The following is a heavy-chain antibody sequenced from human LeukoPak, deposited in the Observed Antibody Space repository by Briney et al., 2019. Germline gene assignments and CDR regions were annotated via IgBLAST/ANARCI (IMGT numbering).Heavy chain of an antibody. CDR1: GFTFSDYN. J-gene: IGHJ4*02. D-gene: IGHD3-9*01. Sequence: GSLRLSCAASGFTFSDYNMRWIRQSPGQGLEWIGSIYFSGTTYYSASLRSRATLSTSGNQFSLKLTSVIAADTATYFCARQVKEYFDWLPRGYFDSWGQGVLVSVSS. CDR3: ARQVKEYFDWLPRGYFDS. CDR2: IYFSGTT. V-gene: IGHV4-59*08.